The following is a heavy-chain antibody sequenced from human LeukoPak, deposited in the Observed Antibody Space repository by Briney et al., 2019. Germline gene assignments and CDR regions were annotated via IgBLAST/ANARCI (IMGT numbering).Heavy chain of an antibody. CDR3: AKDLDCSCTTCHKPVDY. CDR1: GFSFSGKG. Sequence: GGSLRLSCAASGFSFSGKGMHWVRQAPGKGLEWVAFIRYDGSNKCYGGSMKGRFTVSRDNSKDTLYLQMNSLRDEDTAMYYCAKDLDCSCTTCHKPVDYWGQGTLVSVSP. J-gene: IGHJ4*02. CDR2: IRYDGSNK. V-gene: IGHV3-30*02. D-gene: IGHD2-2*02.